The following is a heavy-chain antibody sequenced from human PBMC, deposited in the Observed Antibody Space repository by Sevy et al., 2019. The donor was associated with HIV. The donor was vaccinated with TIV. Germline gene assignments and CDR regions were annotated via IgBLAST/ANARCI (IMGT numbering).Heavy chain of an antibody. D-gene: IGHD2-8*01. Sequence: GGSLRLSCVASGFTFPIYSVLWVRQAPGKGLEWLTLISYAGNYKYYADSVKGRFTISRDNSNNILYLQMSSLRVEDTALYFCARVAVEYCTNDCYHRFDHWGLGTLVTVSS. CDR1: GFTFPIYS. CDR2: ISYAGNYK. CDR3: ARVAVEYCTNDCYHRFDH. J-gene: IGHJ4*02. V-gene: IGHV3-30*04.